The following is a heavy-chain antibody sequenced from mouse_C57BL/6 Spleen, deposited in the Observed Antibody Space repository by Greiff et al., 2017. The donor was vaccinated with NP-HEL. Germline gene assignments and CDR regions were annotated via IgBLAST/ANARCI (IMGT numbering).Heavy chain of an antibody. V-gene: IGHV1-61*01. J-gene: IGHJ2*01. CDR3: ARSYDYDYFDY. CDR2: IYPSDSET. D-gene: IGHD2-4*01. CDR1: GYTFTSYW. Sequence: QVQLKQPGAELVRPGSSVKLSCKASGYTFTSYWMDWVKQRPGQGLEWIGNIYPSDSETHYNQKFKDKATLTVDKSSSTAYMQLSSLTSEDAAVYYCARSYDYDYFDYGGQGTTLTVSS.